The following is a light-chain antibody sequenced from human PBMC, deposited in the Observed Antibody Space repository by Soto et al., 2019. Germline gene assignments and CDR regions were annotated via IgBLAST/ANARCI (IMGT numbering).Light chain of an antibody. Sequence: QSVLTQPASVSGYPGQSITISCTGPSSDVGGYNYVSWYQQYPGKDPKLMIYEVSNRPSGVSNRVSGSKSGNTDSLTISGLQAEDEADYYCSSFTSTHTGVFGGGTKLTVI. CDR2: EVS. CDR3: SSFTSTHTGV. J-gene: IGLJ3*02. CDR1: SSDVGGYNY. V-gene: IGLV2-14*01.